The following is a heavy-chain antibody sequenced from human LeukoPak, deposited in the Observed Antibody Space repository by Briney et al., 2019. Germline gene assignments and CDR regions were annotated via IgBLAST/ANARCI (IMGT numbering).Heavy chain of an antibody. V-gene: IGHV3-7*01. CDR3: ARDLTLGADGTYFDY. D-gene: IGHD6-13*01. CDR2: IKPDGSEK. J-gene: IGHJ4*02. Sequence: SGGSLRLSCAASGFTFSTYWMGWVRQAPGKGLEWVAKIKPDGSEKDHVDSVKGRFTISRDNAKNSLYLQLNSLRAEDTAVYYCARDLTLGADGTYFDYWGQGTLVTVSS. CDR1: GFTFSTYW.